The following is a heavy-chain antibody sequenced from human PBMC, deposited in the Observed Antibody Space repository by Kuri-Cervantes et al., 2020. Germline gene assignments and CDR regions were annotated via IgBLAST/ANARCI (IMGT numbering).Heavy chain of an antibody. CDR1: GGSFSGYY. V-gene: IGHV4-34*01. D-gene: IGHD5-18*01. CDR3: ARDNLLPWLPLAY. Sequence: ESLKISCAVYGGSFSGYYWSWIRQPPGKGLEWIGEVDHAGYTNYYPSLRSRVTISLDTSKKQFSLRLDSVTAADAAVYYCARDNLLPWLPLAYWGQGTLVTVSS. J-gene: IGHJ4*02. CDR2: VDHAGYT.